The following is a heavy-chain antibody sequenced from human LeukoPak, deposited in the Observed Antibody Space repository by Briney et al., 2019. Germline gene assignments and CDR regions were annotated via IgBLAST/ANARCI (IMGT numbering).Heavy chain of an antibody. Sequence: VASVKVSCKASGYTFTGYYMHWVRQAPGQGLEWMGWINPNSGGTNYAQKFQGRVTMTRDTSISTAYMELSRLRSDDTAVYYCARDHRSGAWGSDYWGQGTLVTVSS. CDR3: ARDHRSGAWGSDY. CDR1: GYTFTGYY. J-gene: IGHJ4*02. D-gene: IGHD3-16*01. V-gene: IGHV1-2*02. CDR2: INPNSGGT.